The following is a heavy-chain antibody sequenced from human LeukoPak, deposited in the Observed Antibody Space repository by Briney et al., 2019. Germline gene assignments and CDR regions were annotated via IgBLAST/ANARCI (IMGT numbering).Heavy chain of an antibody. Sequence: GGSLRLSCAASGFTFSSYAMSWVRQAPGKGLEWVSGISGSGGSAYYADSVKGRFTISRDNSKNTLFLQMNSLRAEDTAVYYCAKGFRGATGVIDYWGQGTLVTVSS. V-gene: IGHV3-23*01. CDR2: ISGSGGSA. CDR3: AKGFRGATGVIDY. J-gene: IGHJ4*02. CDR1: GFTFSSYA. D-gene: IGHD1-26*01.